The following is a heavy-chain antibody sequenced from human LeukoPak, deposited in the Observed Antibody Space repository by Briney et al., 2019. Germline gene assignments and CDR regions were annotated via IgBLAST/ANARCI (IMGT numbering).Heavy chain of an antibody. CDR3: ARTRYPKTINYFDY. V-gene: IGHV7-4-1*02. CDR2: ISTNTGNP. Sequence: ASVKVSCKSSGYTFTSYAMNWVRQAPGQGLEWMGWISTNTGNPTYAQGFTGRFVFSLDTSVSTAYLQISSLKAEDTAVYYCARTRYPKTINYFDYWGQGTLVTVSS. D-gene: IGHD4/OR15-4a*01. CDR1: GYTFTSYA. J-gene: IGHJ4*02.